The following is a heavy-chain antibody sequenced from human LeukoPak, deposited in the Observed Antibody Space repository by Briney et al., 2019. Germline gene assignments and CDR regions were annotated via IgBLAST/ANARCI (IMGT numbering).Heavy chain of an antibody. CDR3: ARQQWPLNFDY. CDR2: MKGDGSDT. CDR1: GFTFSSYW. J-gene: IGHJ4*02. Sequence: PGGSLRLSCVASGFTFSSYWMYWVRQDPGKGLVWVSGMKGDGSDTTYADSVKGRFTISRDNAKNSLYLQMNSLRAEDTAVYYCARQQWPLNFDYWGQGTLVTVSS. D-gene: IGHD6-19*01. V-gene: IGHV3-74*01.